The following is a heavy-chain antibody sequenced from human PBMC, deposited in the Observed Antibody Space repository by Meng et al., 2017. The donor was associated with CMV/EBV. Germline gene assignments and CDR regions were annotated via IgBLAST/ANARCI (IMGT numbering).Heavy chain of an antibody. CDR3: ARSRSVYGRFDP. CDR1: GFTFSSYS. Sequence: GGSLRLSCAASGFTFSSYSMNWVRQAPGKGLEWVSSISNSSSYIYYADSVKGRFTISRDNAKNSLYLQMNSLRAEDTAVYYCARSRSVYGRFDPWGQGTLVTVSS. CDR2: ISNSSSYI. D-gene: IGHD4-17*01. V-gene: IGHV3-21*01. J-gene: IGHJ5*02.